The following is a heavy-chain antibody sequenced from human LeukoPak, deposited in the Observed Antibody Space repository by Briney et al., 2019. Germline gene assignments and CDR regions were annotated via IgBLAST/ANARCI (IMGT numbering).Heavy chain of an antibody. CDR3: AKEGVID. CDR2: ISYDGSNK. CDR1: GFTFSSYG. J-gene: IGHJ4*02. V-gene: IGHV3-30*18. Sequence: GRSLRLSCAASGFTFSSYGMHWVRQAPGKGLEWVAVISYDGSNKYYADSVKGRFTISRDNSKNTLYLQMNSLRAEDTAVYYCAKEGVIDWGQGTLVTVSS. D-gene: IGHD3-10*01.